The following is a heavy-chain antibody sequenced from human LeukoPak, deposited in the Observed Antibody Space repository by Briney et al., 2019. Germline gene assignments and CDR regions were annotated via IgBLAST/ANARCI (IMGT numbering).Heavy chain of an antibody. V-gene: IGHV3-53*01. CDR1: GFTVSSNY. D-gene: IGHD5-18*01. CDR2: IYSGGST. J-gene: IGHJ3*02. Sequence: PGGSLRLSCAASGFTVSSNYMSWVRQAPGKGLEWVSVIYSGGSTYYADSVKGRFTISRDNSKNTLYLQMNSLRAEDTAVYYCAREVDTAMVTGAFDIWGQGTMVTVSS. CDR3: AREVDTAMVTGAFDI.